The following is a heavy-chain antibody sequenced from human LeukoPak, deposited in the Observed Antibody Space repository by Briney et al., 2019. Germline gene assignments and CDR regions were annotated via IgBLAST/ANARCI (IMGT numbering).Heavy chain of an antibody. D-gene: IGHD2-2*03. CDR2: IIPIFGTA. J-gene: IGHJ6*03. Sequence: SVKVSCKASGGTFSSYAISWVRQAPGQGLEWMGGIIPIFGTANYAQKFQGRVTITTDESTSTAYMELSSLRSEDTAVYFCARDLGYCSSTICYYYYMDVWGKGTTVTVSS. CDR3: ARDLGYCSSTICYYYYMDV. V-gene: IGHV1-69*05. CDR1: GGTFSSYA.